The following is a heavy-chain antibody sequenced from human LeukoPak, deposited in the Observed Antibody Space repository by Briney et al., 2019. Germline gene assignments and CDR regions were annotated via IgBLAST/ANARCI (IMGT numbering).Heavy chain of an antibody. CDR2: IHHNGSA. CDR1: GYSISSGYY. V-gene: IGHV4-38-2*02. CDR3: ARGFRGDNFDY. J-gene: IGHJ4*02. D-gene: IGHD7-27*01. Sequence: SETLSLTCSVSGYSISSGYYWGWIRQPPGKGLEWIGTIHHNGSADDNPSLKSRVSISLDTSKNQFSLKLSSVTAADTAVYYCARGFRGDNFDYWGQGTLVTVSS.